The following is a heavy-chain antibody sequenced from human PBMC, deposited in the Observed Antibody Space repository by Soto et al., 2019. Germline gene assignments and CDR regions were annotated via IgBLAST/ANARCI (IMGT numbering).Heavy chain of an antibody. Sequence: EVQLVESGGVVVQPGGSLRISCAASGFTFDDYTMHWVRQAPGKGLEWVYLISWDGGSTYYADSVKGRFTISRDNSKNSLYLQMNSLRTEDTALYYCAKTGTPGYGVDYFDYWGQGTLVTVSS. CDR3: AKTGTPGYGVDYFDY. V-gene: IGHV3-43*01. D-gene: IGHD5-12*01. J-gene: IGHJ4*02. CDR2: ISWDGGST. CDR1: GFTFDDYT.